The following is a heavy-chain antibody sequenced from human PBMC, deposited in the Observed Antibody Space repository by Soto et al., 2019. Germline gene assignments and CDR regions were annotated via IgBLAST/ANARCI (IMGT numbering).Heavy chain of an antibody. V-gene: IGHV1-18*01. J-gene: IGHJ4*02. Sequence: QVHLVQSGAEVKKPGASVKVSCKASGYTFTSYGTTWVRPAPGQGLEWMGWISAHKGNTDYAQKLQGRVIVTRDTSTSTAYMELRSLRSDDTAVYYCARGRYGDYWGQGALVTVSS. CDR1: GYTFTSYG. D-gene: IGHD1-1*01. CDR3: ARGRYGDY. CDR2: ISAHKGNT.